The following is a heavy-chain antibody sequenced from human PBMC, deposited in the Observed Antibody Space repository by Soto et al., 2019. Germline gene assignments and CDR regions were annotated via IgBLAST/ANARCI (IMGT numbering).Heavy chain of an antibody. CDR1: GFTFSSYA. J-gene: IGHJ6*02. CDR2: ISYDGSNK. CDR3: ARVPMLSRPDYYGMDV. V-gene: IGHV3-30-3*01. Sequence: QVQLVESGGGVVQPGRSLRLSCAASGFTFSSYAMHWVRQAPGKGLEWVAVISYDGSNKYYADSVKGRFTISRDNSKNTLYLQMNSLRAEDTAVYYCARVPMLSRPDYYGMDVWGQGTTVTVSS. D-gene: IGHD2-2*01.